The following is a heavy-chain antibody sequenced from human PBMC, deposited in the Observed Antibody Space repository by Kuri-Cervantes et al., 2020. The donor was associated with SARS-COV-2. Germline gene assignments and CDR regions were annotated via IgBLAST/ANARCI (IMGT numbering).Heavy chain of an antibody. CDR2: ISSSSSYI. J-gene: IGHJ4*02. CDR3: ARGISYSGYDLDY. Sequence: GGPLRPSCAASGFTFSSNSMNWVRQAPGRGLEWVSSISSSSSYIYYADSVKGRFAISRDNAKNSLYLQMNSLRAEDTAVYYCARGISYSGYDLDYWGQGTLVTVSS. V-gene: IGHV3-21*01. CDR1: GFTFSSNS. D-gene: IGHD5-12*01.